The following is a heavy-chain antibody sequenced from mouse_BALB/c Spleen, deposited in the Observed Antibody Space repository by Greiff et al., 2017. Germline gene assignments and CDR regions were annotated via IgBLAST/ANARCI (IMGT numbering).Heavy chain of an antibody. Sequence: EVKVVESGGGLVKPGGSLKLSCAASGFTFSDYYMYWVRQTPEKRLEWVATISDGGSYTYYPDSVKGRFTISRDNAKNNLYLQMSSLKSEDTAMYYCARDGGYLAWFAYWGQGTLVTVSA. J-gene: IGHJ3*01. V-gene: IGHV5-4*02. CDR2: ISDGGSYT. CDR1: GFTFSDYY. CDR3: ARDGGYLAWFAY. D-gene: IGHD2-2*01.